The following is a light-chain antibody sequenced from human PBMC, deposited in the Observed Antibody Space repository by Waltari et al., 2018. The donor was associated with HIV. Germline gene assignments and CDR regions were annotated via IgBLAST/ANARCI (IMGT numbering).Light chain of an antibody. CDR3: ATWADRPSGPVV. V-gene: IGLV1-47*01. J-gene: IGLJ2*01. CDR1: SSN. CDR2: RNN. Sequence: QSVLTQPPSASGTPGQRVTISCSGSSSNVHWYQKLPGTAPKLLIFRNNQRASGVPDRFSGSESGTSASLVISGLRSEDEADYYCATWADRPSGPVVFGGGTKVTVL.